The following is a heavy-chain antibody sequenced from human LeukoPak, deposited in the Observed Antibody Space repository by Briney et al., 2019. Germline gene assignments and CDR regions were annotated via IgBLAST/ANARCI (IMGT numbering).Heavy chain of an antibody. D-gene: IGHD3-22*01. CDR1: GYTFTSYG. V-gene: IGHV1-18*01. CDR3: ATRSWYYDSSGYYHYYFDY. J-gene: IGHJ4*02. Sequence: ASVKVSCKASGYTFTSYGIDWVRQAPGQGLEWMGWINPYNGNTNYAQKLQGRVTMTTDTSTSTAYMELRSLRSEDTAVYYCATRSWYYDSSGYYHYYFDYWGQGTLVTVSS. CDR2: INPYNGNT.